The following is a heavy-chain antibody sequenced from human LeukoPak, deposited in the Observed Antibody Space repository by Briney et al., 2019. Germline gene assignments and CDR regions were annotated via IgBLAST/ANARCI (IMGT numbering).Heavy chain of an antibody. CDR2: INHSGST. CDR3: ARVSAWSSTSHSTYGMDV. CDR1: GFAFSGEV. D-gene: IGHD2-2*01. J-gene: IGHJ6*02. Sequence: GSLRLSCAASGFAFSGEVMNWIRQPPGKGLEWIGEINHSGSTNYNPSLKSRVTISVDTSKNEFSLKLSSVTAADTAVYYCARVSAWSSTSHSTYGMDVWGQGTTVTVSS. V-gene: IGHV4-34*01.